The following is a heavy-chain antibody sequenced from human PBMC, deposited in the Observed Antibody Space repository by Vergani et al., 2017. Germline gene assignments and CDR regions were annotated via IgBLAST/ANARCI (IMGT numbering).Heavy chain of an antibody. CDR2: ISYDGSNK. D-gene: IGHD5-12*01. CDR3: ARGGIVATTHDAFDI. CDR1: GFTFSSYA. Sequence: QVQLVESGGGVVQPGRSLRLSCAASGFTFSSYAMHWVRQAPGKGLEWVAVISYDGSNKYYADSVKGRFAISRDNAKNSLYLQMNSLRAEDTAVYYCARGGIVATTHDAFDIWGQGTMVTVSS. V-gene: IGHV3-30*09. J-gene: IGHJ3*02.